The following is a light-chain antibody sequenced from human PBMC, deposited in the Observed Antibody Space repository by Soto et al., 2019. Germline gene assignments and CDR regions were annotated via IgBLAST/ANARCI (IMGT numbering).Light chain of an antibody. J-gene: IGKJ1*01. CDR1: QTICGW. CDR2: DAS. V-gene: IGKV1-5*01. Sequence: IQMTQSPSTLSASLGERVTLTCXASQTICGWLAWYQQRPGKAPKLLIYDASTLASGVPSRFSGSGSGTTFTLTISSLQSDDFATYYCQQYNNYSRTFGQGTKVDIK. CDR3: QQYNNYSRT.